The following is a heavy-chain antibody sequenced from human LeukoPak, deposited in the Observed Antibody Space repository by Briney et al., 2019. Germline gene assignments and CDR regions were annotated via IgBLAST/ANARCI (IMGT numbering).Heavy chain of an antibody. D-gene: IGHD2-15*01. CDR1: GGSVGGYY. CDR3: ARIHRYCSGGACYVLDN. V-gene: IGHV4-59*02. Sequence: PSETLSLTCVVSGGSVGGYYWGWIRQPPGRGLEWIGYVYYSGSTNYNPSFKSRITISVDTSRNQFSLQLSSVTAADTAVYYCARIHRYCSGGACYVLDNWGQGTLVAVSS. CDR2: VYYSGST. J-gene: IGHJ4*02.